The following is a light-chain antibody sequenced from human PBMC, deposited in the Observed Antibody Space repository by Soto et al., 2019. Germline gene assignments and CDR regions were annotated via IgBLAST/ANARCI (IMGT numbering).Light chain of an antibody. CDR1: QGVSSY. J-gene: IGKJ3*01. Sequence: AIRMTQSPSSFSASTGDRVTITCRASQGVSSYLAWYQQKPGKAPKLLIYAASTLQSGVPSRFSGSGSGTDFTLPISCLQSEDFATYYCQQYYSFPLTFGPGPKVDI. CDR3: QQYYSFPLT. CDR2: AAS. V-gene: IGKV1-8*01.